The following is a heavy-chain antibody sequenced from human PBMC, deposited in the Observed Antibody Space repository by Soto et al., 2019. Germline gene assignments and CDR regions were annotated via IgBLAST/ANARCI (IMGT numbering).Heavy chain of an antibody. J-gene: IGHJ4*02. CDR2: IYYSGST. D-gene: IGHD3-3*01. Sequence: SETLSLTCTVSGGSISSSSYYWGWIRQPPGKGLEWIGSIYYSGSTYYNPSLKSRVTISVDTSKNQFSLKLSSVTAADTAVYYCAREGGSGYYIIDYWGQGTLVTVSS. CDR1: GGSISSSSYY. V-gene: IGHV4-39*02. CDR3: AREGGSGYYIIDY.